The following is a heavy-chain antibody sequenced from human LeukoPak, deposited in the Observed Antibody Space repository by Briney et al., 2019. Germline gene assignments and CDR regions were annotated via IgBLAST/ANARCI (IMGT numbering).Heavy chain of an antibody. Sequence: GGSLRLSCAASGFTFISYGMQWVRQAPGKGLVWVSRINTDGSDISYADSVKGRFTISRDNAKNSLYLQMNSLRAEDTAVYYCARGIYGSGSSWFDPWGQGTLVTVSS. CDR3: ARGIYGSGSSWFDP. J-gene: IGHJ5*02. CDR1: GFTFISYG. D-gene: IGHD3-10*01. V-gene: IGHV3-74*01. CDR2: INTDGSDI.